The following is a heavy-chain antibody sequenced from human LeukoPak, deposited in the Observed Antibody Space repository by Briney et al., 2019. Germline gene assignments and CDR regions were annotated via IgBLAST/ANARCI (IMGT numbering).Heavy chain of an antibody. Sequence: SETLSLTCTVSGGSISSSSYYWGWIRQPPGKGLEWIGSIYYSGSTYYNPSLKSRVTISVDTSKNQFPLKLSSVTAADTAVYYCARQLPFRGAYQGYFDYWGQGTLVTVSS. V-gene: IGHV4-39*01. CDR2: IYYSGST. CDR3: ARQLPFRGAYQGYFDY. D-gene: IGHD3-10*01. J-gene: IGHJ4*02. CDR1: GGSISSSSYY.